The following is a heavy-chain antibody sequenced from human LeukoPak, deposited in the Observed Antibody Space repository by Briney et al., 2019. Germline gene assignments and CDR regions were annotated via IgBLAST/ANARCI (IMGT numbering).Heavy chain of an antibody. J-gene: IGHJ4*02. D-gene: IGHD1-26*01. CDR1: GFTFRIYE. CDR2: ISSSGTYI. V-gene: IGHV3-21*01. Sequence: GGSLRLSCAASGFTFRIYEMNWVRQAPGKGLEWVSSISSSGTYIYYRDSVKGRFTISRDNAENSLYLEMNSLRVEDTAIYYCVRDRGSYRPIDYWGQGTLVTVSS. CDR3: VRDRGSYRPIDY.